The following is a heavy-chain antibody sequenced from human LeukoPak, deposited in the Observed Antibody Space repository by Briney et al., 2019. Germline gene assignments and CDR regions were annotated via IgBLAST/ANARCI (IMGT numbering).Heavy chain of an antibody. CDR2: ITPSGGST. CDR3: ARDVDWNYSFDY. J-gene: IGHJ4*02. D-gene: IGHD1-7*01. Sequence: ASVKVSCKSSGYTFTSYYMHWVRQSPGQGLEWMGIITPSGGSTTYAQKFQGRVTMTRDTSTSTVYMELSSLRSEDTAVYYCARDVDWNYSFDYWGQGTLVTVSS. CDR1: GYTFTSYY. V-gene: IGHV1-46*01.